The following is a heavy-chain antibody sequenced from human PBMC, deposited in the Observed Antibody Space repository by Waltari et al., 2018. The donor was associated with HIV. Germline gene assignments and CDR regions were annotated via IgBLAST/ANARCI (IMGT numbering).Heavy chain of an antibody. V-gene: IGHV3-74*01. CDR2: IKSDGTST. D-gene: IGHD6-19*01. CDR3: VREHSSGWYWAVDD. CDR1: GFTFSSYW. J-gene: IGHJ4*02. Sequence: EVQLVESGGGLVQPGGSLRLSCAASGFTFSSYWMHWVRQAPGKGLVWVSLIKSDGTSTSYADSVKGRFTISRDNAKNTLYLQMNSLRVEDTAVYYCVREHSSGWYWAVDDWGQGTLVTVSS.